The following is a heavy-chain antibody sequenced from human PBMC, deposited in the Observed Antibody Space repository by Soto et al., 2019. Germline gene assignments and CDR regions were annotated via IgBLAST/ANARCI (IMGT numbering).Heavy chain of an antibody. J-gene: IGHJ6*03. CDR1: GGSISSSSYY. V-gene: IGHV4-39*01. CDR2: FYYSGST. CDR3: AGISVASRYMDV. Sequence: QLQLEESGPGLVKPSETLSLTCTVSGGSISSSSYYWGWIRQSPGKGLGWIGSFYYSGSTYDSRPLKSRVSIPGDTSEKQISLRLSSVTAADTAVYYCAGISVASRYMDVWCKGRTVTVSS. D-gene: IGHD5-12*01.